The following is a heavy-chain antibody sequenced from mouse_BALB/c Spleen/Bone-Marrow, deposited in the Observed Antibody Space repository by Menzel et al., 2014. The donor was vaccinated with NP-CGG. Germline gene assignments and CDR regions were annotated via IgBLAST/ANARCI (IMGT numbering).Heavy chain of an antibody. CDR2: INPDSSTI. Sequence: EADGIDFSRYWMSWVRQAPGKGLEWIGEINPDSSTINYTPSLKDKFIISRDNAKNTLYLQMSKVRSEDTALYYCARLYYYGNFAYWGQGTTPTVSS. CDR1: GIDFSRYW. J-gene: IGHJ2*01. CDR3: ARLYYYGNFAY. D-gene: IGHD1-1*01. V-gene: IGHV4-1*02.